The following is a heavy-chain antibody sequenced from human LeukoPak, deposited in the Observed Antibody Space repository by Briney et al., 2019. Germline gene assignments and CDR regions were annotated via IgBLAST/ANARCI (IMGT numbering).Heavy chain of an antibody. Sequence: GSSVKVSCKASGGTFSSYAISWVRQAPGQGLEWMGGIIPIFGTANYAQKFQGRVTITADESTSTAYMELSSLRSEDTAVYYCARDNFFGRIAAAGTYFDYWGQGTLVTVSS. CDR1: GGTFSSYA. D-gene: IGHD6-13*01. J-gene: IGHJ4*02. V-gene: IGHV1-69*01. CDR3: ARDNFFGRIAAAGTYFDY. CDR2: IIPIFGTA.